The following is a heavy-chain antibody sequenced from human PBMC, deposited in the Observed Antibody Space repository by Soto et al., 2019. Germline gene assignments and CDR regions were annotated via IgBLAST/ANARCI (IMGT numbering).Heavy chain of an antibody. Sequence: EVQLVESGGGLVQPGGSLRLSCAASGFTFSSYWMSWVRQAPGKGLEWVANIKQDGSEKYYVDSVKGRFTISRDNAKNSLYLQMNSLRAEDTAVYYCARDPKQQLVYAEYFQHWGQGTLVTVSS. J-gene: IGHJ1*01. D-gene: IGHD6-13*01. V-gene: IGHV3-7*01. CDR3: ARDPKQQLVYAEYFQH. CDR2: IKQDGSEK. CDR1: GFTFSSYW.